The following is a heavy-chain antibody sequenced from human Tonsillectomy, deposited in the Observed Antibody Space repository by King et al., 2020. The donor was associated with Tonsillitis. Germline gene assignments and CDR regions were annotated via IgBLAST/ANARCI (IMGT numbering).Heavy chain of an antibody. D-gene: IGHD2-21*01. CDR1: GFTFTTYW. CDR2: INQDGSEK. CDR3: ARDYHIVLVGDYYYYMDV. Sequence: VQLVESGGALVQPGGSLRLSCAASGFTFTTYWLTWVRQAPGKGLEWVASINQDGSEKLYVDSVKDRFTISRDNAKNSLYRQMNSLRAEDTAMYYCARDYHIVLVGDYYYYMDVWGKGTAVTVSS. J-gene: IGHJ6*03. V-gene: IGHV3-7*03.